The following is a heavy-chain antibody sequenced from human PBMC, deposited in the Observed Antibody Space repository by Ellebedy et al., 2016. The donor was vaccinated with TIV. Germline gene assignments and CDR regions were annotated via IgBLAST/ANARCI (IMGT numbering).Heavy chain of an antibody. CDR1: ELTFIGYW. CDR2: VDGPGSGT. Sequence: GESLKISXVASELTFIGYWMHWVRQVPGKGLVWVSRVDGPGSGTSYADSVKGRFTISRDNANNMLYLQMNNLRAEDTALYYCTTVFEMWGQGTLVTVSS. CDR3: TTVFEM. V-gene: IGHV3-74*01. J-gene: IGHJ3*02.